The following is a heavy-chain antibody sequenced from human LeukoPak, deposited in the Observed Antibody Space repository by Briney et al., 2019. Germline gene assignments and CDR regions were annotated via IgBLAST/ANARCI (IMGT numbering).Heavy chain of an antibody. V-gene: IGHV1-69*13. Sequence: ASVKVSCKASGGTFSSYAISWVRQAPGQGLEWMGGIIPIFGTANYAQKFQGRVTITADESTSTAYMELSRLRSDDTAVYYCARDRGAVVEIDYWGQGTLVTVSS. CDR1: GGTFSSYA. CDR2: IIPIFGTA. J-gene: IGHJ4*02. CDR3: ARDRGAVVEIDY. D-gene: IGHD3-22*01.